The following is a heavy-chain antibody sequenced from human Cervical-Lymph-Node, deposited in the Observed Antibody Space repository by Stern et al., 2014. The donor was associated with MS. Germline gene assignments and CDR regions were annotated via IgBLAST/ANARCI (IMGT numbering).Heavy chain of an antibody. D-gene: IGHD3-9*01. CDR2: IIPILGTA. J-gene: IGHJ4*02. Sequence: QVQLVQSGAEVKKPGSSVQVSCKASGGTFSSYAISWVRQAPGQGLEWMGGIIPILGTANYAQKFQGRVTITADESTSTAYMELSSLRSEDTAVYYCARLPTYYDILTGCSWGQGTLVTVSS. CDR3: ARLPTYYDILTGCS. V-gene: IGHV1-69*01. CDR1: GGTFSSYA.